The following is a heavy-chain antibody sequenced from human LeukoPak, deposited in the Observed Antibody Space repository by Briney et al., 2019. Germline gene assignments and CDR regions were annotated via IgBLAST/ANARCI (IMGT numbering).Heavy chain of an antibody. Sequence: PGGSLRLSCAGSGFKLRNYAMSWVRQVPGKGLEWLSAITGGGRTTRYADSVKGRFTISRDNSKNTLYLQMNGLRVEDTAIYYCAKDRSNAYDYYYMDVWGKGTTVTVSS. J-gene: IGHJ6*03. D-gene: IGHD2-21*01. CDR1: GFKLRNYA. V-gene: IGHV3-23*01. CDR3: AKDRSNAYDYYYMDV. CDR2: ITGGGRTT.